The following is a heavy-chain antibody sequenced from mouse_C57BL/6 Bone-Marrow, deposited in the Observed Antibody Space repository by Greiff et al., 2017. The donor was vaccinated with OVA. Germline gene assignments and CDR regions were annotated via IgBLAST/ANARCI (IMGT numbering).Heavy chain of an antibody. CDR1: GYTFTSYG. CDR2: IYPRSGNT. D-gene: IGHD1-1*01. CDR3: ARLLRGSAMDY. J-gene: IGHJ4*01. Sequence: QVQLQQSGAELARPGASVKLSCKASGYTFTSYGISWVKQRTGQGLEWIGEIYPRSGNTYYNEQFKGKATLTADKSSSTAYMELRSLTSEDSAVYFCARLLRGSAMDYWGQGTSVTVSS. V-gene: IGHV1-81*01.